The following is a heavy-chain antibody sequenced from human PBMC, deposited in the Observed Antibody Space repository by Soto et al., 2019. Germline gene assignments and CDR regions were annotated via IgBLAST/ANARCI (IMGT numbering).Heavy chain of an antibody. CDR3: ARDGLGYCSSTSCYANY. CDR2: IWYDGSNK. Sequence: QVQLVESGGGVVQPGRSLRLSCAASGFTFSSYGMHWVRQAPGKGLEWVAVIWYDGSNKYYADSVKGRFTISRDNSKNTLYLLMNSLRAEDTAVYYCARDGLGYCSSTSCYANYLGQGTLVTVSS. D-gene: IGHD2-2*01. CDR1: GFTFSSYG. J-gene: IGHJ4*02. V-gene: IGHV3-33*01.